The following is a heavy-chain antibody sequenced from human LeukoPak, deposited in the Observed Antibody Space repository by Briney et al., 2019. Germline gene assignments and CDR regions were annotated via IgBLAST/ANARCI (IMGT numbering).Heavy chain of an antibody. CDR1: GYSFTSHV. CDR2: ITTYNGNT. D-gene: IGHD3-10*02. Sequence: ASVKVSCTASGYSFTSHVISWVRQPPGQGLEWMGWITTYNGNTYYTQNLQGRVTMTTDTSTSTAYMELRSLRSDDTAVYYCARDGVRGVPNDYWGQGTLVTVSS. J-gene: IGHJ4*02. V-gene: IGHV1-18*04. CDR3: ARDGVRGVPNDY.